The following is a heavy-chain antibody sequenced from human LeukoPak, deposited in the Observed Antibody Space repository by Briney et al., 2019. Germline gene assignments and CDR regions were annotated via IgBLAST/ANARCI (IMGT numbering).Heavy chain of an antibody. J-gene: IGHJ4*02. D-gene: IGHD3-22*01. V-gene: IGHV4-59*01. CDR2: IYYRGST. CDR3: ARTIVVARAFDY. Sequence: ETLSLPFTGAGGSISIDYWSWIREPPGKGLEWIGYIYYRGSTNYNPSLKSRVTISVDTSKNQFSLKLSSVTAADTAVYYCARTIVVARAFDYWGQGTLVTVSS. CDR1: GGSISIDY.